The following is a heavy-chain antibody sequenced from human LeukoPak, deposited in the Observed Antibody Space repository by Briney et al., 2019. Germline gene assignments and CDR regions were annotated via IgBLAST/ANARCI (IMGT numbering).Heavy chain of an antibody. CDR1: GFTFSAYG. D-gene: IGHD1-26*01. CDR3: ARDLLKGAQAYYGMDV. CDR2: TWYDVGSE. V-gene: IGHV3-33*08. Sequence: GGSLRLSCTASGFTFSAYGMNWVRQAPGKGLEWVAVTWYDVGSEYYVDSVKGRFTISRDNSKNTLYLQMNGLRAEDTAVYYCARDLLKGAQAYYGMDVWGQGTTVTVSS. J-gene: IGHJ6*02.